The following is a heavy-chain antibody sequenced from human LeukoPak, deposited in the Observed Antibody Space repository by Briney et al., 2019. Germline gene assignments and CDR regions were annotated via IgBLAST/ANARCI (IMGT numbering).Heavy chain of an antibody. CDR3: ARDYLDWYFDL. CDR1: GFTFSSYG. Sequence: GGSLRLSCAASGFTFSSYGMHWVRQAPGKGLEWVAVTWYDGSSKYYADSVKGRFTISRDNSKNTLYLQMNSLRAEDTAVYYCARDYLDWYFDLWGRGTLVTVSS. V-gene: IGHV3-33*01. J-gene: IGHJ2*01. CDR2: TWYDGSSK.